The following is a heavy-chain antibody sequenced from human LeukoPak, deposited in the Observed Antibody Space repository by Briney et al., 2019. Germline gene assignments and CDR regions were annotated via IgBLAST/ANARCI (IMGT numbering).Heavy chain of an antibody. D-gene: IGHD3-3*01. CDR1: GFTFSSYA. CDR3: AKSPLSLWSGYHTLNWFDP. V-gene: IGHV3-23*01. CDR2: ISGSGGST. Sequence: GGSLRLSCAASGFTFSSYAMSWVRQAPGKGLEWVSAISGSGGSTYYADSVKGRFTISRDNSKNTLYLQMNSLRAEDTAVYYCAKSPLSLWSGYHTLNWFDPWGQGTLVTVSS. J-gene: IGHJ5*02.